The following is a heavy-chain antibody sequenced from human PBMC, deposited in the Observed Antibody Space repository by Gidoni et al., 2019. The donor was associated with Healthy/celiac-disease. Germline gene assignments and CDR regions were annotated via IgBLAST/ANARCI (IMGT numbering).Heavy chain of an antibody. V-gene: IGHV3-64D*06. CDR2: ISSNGGST. D-gene: IGHD5-12*01. CDR1: GFTFSSYA. CDR3: VKENLCGGGYDDLGWFDP. J-gene: IGHJ5*02. Sequence: EVQLVESGGGLVQPGGSLRLSCSASGFTFSSYAMHWVRPAPGKGLEYVSAISSNGGSTDYADSGKCRFTISRDNSKNTLYLQMSSLRAEDTAVYYCVKENLCGGGYDDLGWFDPWGQGTLVTVSS.